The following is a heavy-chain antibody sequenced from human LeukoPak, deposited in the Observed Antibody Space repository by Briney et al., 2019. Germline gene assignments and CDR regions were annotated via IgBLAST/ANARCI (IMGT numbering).Heavy chain of an antibody. V-gene: IGHV3-48*01. CDR1: GFTFSNYV. D-gene: IGHD3-22*01. J-gene: IGHJ4*02. CDR2: ISSSSSTI. Sequence: GGSLRLSCAASGFTFSNYVMSWVRQAPGKGLEWVSYISSSSSTIYYADSVKGRFTISRDNAKNSLYLQMNSLRAEDTAVYYCARDKGAGWYYYDSSGYCDYWGQGTLVTVSS. CDR3: ARDKGAGWYYYDSSGYCDY.